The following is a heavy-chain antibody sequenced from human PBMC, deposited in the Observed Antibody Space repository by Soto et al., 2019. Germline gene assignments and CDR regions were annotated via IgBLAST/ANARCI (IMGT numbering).Heavy chain of an antibody. CDR1: GYTFTSFD. V-gene: IGHV1-8*01. J-gene: IGHJ4*02. D-gene: IGHD3-10*01. CDR3: TRSAFGAGVNFDY. Sequence: QVQLVQSGAEVKKPGASVKVSCKASGYTFTSFDINWVRQATGQGLEWMGWMNPSSGRTGYVQKFQGRVTMTRDTSINTAYMELSILTSDDTAVYFCTRSAFGAGVNFDYWGQGTLVTVSS. CDR2: MNPSSGRT.